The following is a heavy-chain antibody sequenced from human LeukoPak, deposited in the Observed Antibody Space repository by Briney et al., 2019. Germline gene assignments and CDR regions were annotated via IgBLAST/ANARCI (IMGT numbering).Heavy chain of an antibody. D-gene: IGHD3-22*01. CDR1: GGSISSGDYY. J-gene: IGHJ4*02. CDR2: IYYSGST. CDR3: ARHGPYYYDSSGNYFHY. Sequence: SETLSLTCTVSGGSISSGDYYWSWIRQPPGKGLEWIGYIYYSGSTYYNPSLKSRVTISVDTSKNQFSLKLSSVTAADTAVYYCARHGPYYYDSSGNYFHYWGQGTLVTVSS. V-gene: IGHV4-30-4*01.